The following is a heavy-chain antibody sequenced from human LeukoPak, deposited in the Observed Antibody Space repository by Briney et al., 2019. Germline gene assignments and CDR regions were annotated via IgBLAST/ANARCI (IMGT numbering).Heavy chain of an antibody. D-gene: IGHD5-18*01. CDR3: ARDLTNWNSYGNDAFDI. CDR1: GYTLTELS. Sequence: ASVKVSCKVSGYTLTELSMHWVRQAPGKGLEWMGGFDPEDGETIYAQKFQGRVTMTTDTSTSTVYMELRSLRYDDTAVYYCARDLTNWNSYGNDAFDIWGQGTMVTVSS. J-gene: IGHJ3*02. V-gene: IGHV1-24*01. CDR2: FDPEDGET.